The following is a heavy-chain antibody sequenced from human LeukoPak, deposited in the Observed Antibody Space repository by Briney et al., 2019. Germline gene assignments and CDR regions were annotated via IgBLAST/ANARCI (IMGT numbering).Heavy chain of an antibody. V-gene: IGHV2-5*02. CDR3: AHSLLLWFGELDYFDY. J-gene: IGHJ4*02. D-gene: IGHD3-10*01. CDR2: IYWDDDK. Sequence: SGPTLVHPTPPLTLTCTFSGFSLSTSGVGVGWIRQPPAKALEWLALIYWDDDKRYSTSLKSRLTITKDTSKNQVVLTMTNMDPVDTATYYCAHSLLLWFGELDYFDYWGQGTLVTVSS. CDR1: GFSLSTSGVG.